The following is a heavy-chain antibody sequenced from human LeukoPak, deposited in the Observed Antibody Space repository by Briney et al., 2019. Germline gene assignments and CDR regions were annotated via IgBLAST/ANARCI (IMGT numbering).Heavy chain of an antibody. CDR1: GYSISSAYY. V-gene: IGHV4-61*01. CDR2: IYYSGST. CDR3: ARSYDSSGYYPFDY. J-gene: IGHJ4*02. Sequence: SETLSLTCSVSGYSISSAYYWGWIRQPPGKGLEWIGYIYYSGSTNYNPSLKSRVTISVDTSKNQFSLKLSSVTAADTAVYYCARSYDSSGYYPFDYWGQGTLVTVSS. D-gene: IGHD3-22*01.